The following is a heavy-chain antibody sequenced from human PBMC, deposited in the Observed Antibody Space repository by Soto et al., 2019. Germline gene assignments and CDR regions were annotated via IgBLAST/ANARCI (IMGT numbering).Heavy chain of an antibody. D-gene: IGHD6-13*01. V-gene: IGHV3-74*01. CDR3: ASSGYTTNWYTFDI. CDR2: ISSDGRST. Sequence: GGSLRLSCAASGFTFSKYWMHWVRQAPGKGLVWVSRISSDGRSTTYADSVKGRFTSSRDNAKNTLSLQMDSLRAEDTAVYYCASSGYTTNWYTFDIWGQGTMVTVSS. CDR1: GFTFSKYW. J-gene: IGHJ3*02.